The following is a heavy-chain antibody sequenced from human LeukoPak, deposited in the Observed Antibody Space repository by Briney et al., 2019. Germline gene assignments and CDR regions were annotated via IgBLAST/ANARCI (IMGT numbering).Heavy chain of an antibody. J-gene: IGHJ4*02. CDR1: GVSLSGYY. CDR2: ILHSGST. Sequence: SETLSLTCTVSGVSLSGYYWSWIRQPPGKGLEWIGYILHSGSTNYNPSLKIRVTMSVDTSKNQFSLKLSSVTAADTAVYYCARLPRYSSGWYDYWGQGTLVTVSS. V-gene: IGHV4-59*01. D-gene: IGHD6-19*01. CDR3: ARLPRYSSGWYDY.